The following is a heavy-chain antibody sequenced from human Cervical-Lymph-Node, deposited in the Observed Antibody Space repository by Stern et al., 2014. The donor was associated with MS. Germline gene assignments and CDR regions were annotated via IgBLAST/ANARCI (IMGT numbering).Heavy chain of an antibody. D-gene: IGHD1-26*01. CDR2: IYSDGSN. CDR1: GGSVSSKY. J-gene: IGHJ5*01. V-gene: IGHV4-59*02. CDR3: ARVTGRGTRQNWFDS. Sequence: QVQLQESGPGLVKPSETVSLTCAVSGGSVSSKYWNWIRQPPGQGLEWIGYIYSDGSNNYNPYLQSRVVISLDASTNQFSLSLTSVTAADTAVYYCARVTGRGTRQNWFDSWGQGTLVTVSS.